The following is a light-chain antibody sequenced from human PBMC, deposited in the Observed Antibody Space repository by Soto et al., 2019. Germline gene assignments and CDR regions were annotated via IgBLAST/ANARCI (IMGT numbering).Light chain of an antibody. CDR2: RAS. CDR1: QGVSTW. CDR3: QQYDDYPWT. J-gene: IGKJ1*01. Sequence: DLQITQSPSSVSASLGDRVTVTCRASQGVSTWLAWFQQKPGKAPKLLIYRASSLESGAPSRFSGTGSGTEFTLTISSLQPDDFATYYCQQYDDYPWTFGQGTKVDIK. V-gene: IGKV1-5*03.